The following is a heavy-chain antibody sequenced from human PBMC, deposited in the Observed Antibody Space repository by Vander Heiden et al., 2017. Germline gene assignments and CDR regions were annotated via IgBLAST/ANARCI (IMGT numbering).Heavy chain of an antibody. CDR3: ARGPLGCTNGVCYTNWFDP. Sequence: QVQLVQSGAEVTKPGASVKVSCKASGYTFTSSDINWVRQATGQGLEWRGWMNPNSGNTGYAQKFQGRVTMTRNTSISTAYMELSSLRSEDTAVYYCARGPLGCTNGVCYTNWFDPWGQGTLVTVSS. CDR2: MNPNSGNT. D-gene: IGHD2-8*01. J-gene: IGHJ5*02. CDR1: GYTFTSSD. V-gene: IGHV1-8*01.